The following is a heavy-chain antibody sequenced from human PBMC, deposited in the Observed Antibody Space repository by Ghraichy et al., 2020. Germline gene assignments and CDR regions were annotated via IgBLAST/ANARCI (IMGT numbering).Heavy chain of an antibody. CDR3: ARDNPSVAAAGNDGMDV. CDR2: ISSSSSYI. V-gene: IGHV3-21*01. J-gene: IGHJ6*02. D-gene: IGHD6-13*01. Sequence: GGSLRLSCAASGFSFSSYSMNWVCQAPGKGLEWVSSISSSSSYINYAESVKGRFTISRDNAKNSLDLQMNSLRAEDTAVYFCARDNPSVAAAGNDGMDVWGQGTTVTVSS. CDR1: GFSFSSYS.